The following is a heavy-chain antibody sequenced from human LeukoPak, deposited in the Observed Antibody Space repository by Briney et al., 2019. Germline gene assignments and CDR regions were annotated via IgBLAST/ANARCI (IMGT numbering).Heavy chain of an antibody. J-gene: IGHJ4*02. V-gene: IGHV4-59*01. CDR3: ASAFVFSSGWYYVY. Sequence: PSETLSLTCTVSGGSISNYYWNWIRQPSGKGLEWIGYIYYSGTTNYNPSLKSRVTISVDTSKNQFSLRLSSVTAADTAVYYCASAFVFSSGWYYVYWGQGTLVTVSS. CDR2: IYYSGTT. CDR1: GGSISNYY. D-gene: IGHD6-19*01.